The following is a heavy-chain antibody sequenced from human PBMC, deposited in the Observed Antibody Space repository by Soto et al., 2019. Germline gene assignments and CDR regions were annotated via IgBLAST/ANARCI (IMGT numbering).Heavy chain of an antibody. CDR3: ARDSSGSGGAFDI. D-gene: IGHD2-15*01. J-gene: IGHJ3*02. Sequence: QVRLVESGGGVVQPGRSLRLSCAASGFAFSSYGMHWVRQAPGQGLEWVAAIWYDGSNENYADSVKGRFTISRDNSMNTLYLGMKTVSVESTAVYYCARDSSGSGGAFDIWGHGTMVTVSS. CDR1: GFAFSSYG. V-gene: IGHV3-33*01. CDR2: IWYDGSNE.